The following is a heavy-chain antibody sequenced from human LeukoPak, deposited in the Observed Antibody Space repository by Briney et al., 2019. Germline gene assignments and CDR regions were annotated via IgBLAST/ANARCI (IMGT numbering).Heavy chain of an antibody. Sequence: TGGSLRLSCAASGFTVSSNYMSWVRQAPGKGLEWVSVIYSGGSTYYADSVKGRFTISRDNSKNTLYLQMNSLRAEDTAVYYCARTTYYDILTGYPHDAFDIWGQGTMVTVSS. D-gene: IGHD3-9*01. CDR3: ARTTYYDILTGYPHDAFDI. CDR1: GFTVSSNY. J-gene: IGHJ3*02. V-gene: IGHV3-53*01. CDR2: IYSGGST.